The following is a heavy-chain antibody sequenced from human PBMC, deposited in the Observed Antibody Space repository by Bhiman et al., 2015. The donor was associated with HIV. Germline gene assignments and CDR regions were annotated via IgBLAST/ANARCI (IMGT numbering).Heavy chain of an antibody. J-gene: IGHJ4*02. CDR1: GISINRNY. D-gene: IGHD3-16*01. CDR2: ISGGGGT. CDR3: ARDGGSGFDY. V-gene: IGHV3-66*01. Sequence: EQLVESGGGVVQPGRSLRLSCAASGISINRNYMSWVRQPPGKGLEWVSAISGGGGTNSADSVKGRFTISRDNSMQTVYLQMNSLRVEDTAVYYCARDGGSGFDYWGQGTQVTVSS.